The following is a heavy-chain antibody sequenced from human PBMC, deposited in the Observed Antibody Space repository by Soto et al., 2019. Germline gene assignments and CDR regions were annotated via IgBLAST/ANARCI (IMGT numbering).Heavy chain of an antibody. J-gene: IGHJ4*02. CDR2: INYSGNT. D-gene: IGHD1-26*01. CDR1: GGSLSGYY. CDR3: ARHHVRGRTIARAPEF. Sequence: QVQLQQWGAGLLKPSETLSLTCAVYGGSLSGYYWSWIRQPPGKALEWIGEINYSGNTNYNPNLNSRVTIAVDTSKNQLVLNLSSVTAADTAMYYCARHHVRGRTIARAPEFWGQGTLVTVSS. V-gene: IGHV4-34*01.